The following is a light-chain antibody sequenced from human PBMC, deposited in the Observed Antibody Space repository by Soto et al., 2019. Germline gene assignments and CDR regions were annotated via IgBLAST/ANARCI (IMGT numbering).Light chain of an antibody. CDR1: QSVGSY. CDR3: QPRTNWPPTCT. V-gene: IGKV3-11*01. CDR2: DAS. J-gene: IGKJ1*01. Sequence: EVVLTQSPATLSLSPGERATLSCRASQSVGSYLAWYQHKPGQPPRLLIYDASNRATGIPARFSGSGSGTDFTLTISVLEPEQSAVSYCQPRTNWPPTCTFGQGTKVEIQ.